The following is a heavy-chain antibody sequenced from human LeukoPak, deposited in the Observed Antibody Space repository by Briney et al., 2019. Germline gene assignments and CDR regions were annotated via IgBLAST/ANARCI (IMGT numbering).Heavy chain of an antibody. D-gene: IGHD3-10*01. Sequence: PGGSLRLSCAASGFTFSSYSMNWVRQAPGKGLEWVSYISSSSSTIYYADSVKGRFTISRDNAKNSLYLQMNSLRAEDTAVYYCARVHALLGRAFDIWGQGTMVTVSS. J-gene: IGHJ3*02. V-gene: IGHV3-48*01. CDR3: ARVHALLGRAFDI. CDR2: ISSSSSTI. CDR1: GFTFSSYS.